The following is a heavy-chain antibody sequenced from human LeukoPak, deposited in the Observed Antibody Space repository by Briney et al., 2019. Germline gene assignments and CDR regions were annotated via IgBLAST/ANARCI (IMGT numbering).Heavy chain of an antibody. CDR1: SVSITTHY. D-gene: IGHD6-19*01. Sequence: MSSETLTLTCPVSSVSITTHYSGCIRQPPGKGLQWIGDIYSTGKNNYNPSLKSRVTISLDTSKSHLSLNLTSVLAADTAIYYCVGRDAGWIYFDYWGQGILVTVSS. J-gene: IGHJ4*02. CDR3: VGRDAGWIYFDY. V-gene: IGHV4-4*08. CDR2: IYSTGKN.